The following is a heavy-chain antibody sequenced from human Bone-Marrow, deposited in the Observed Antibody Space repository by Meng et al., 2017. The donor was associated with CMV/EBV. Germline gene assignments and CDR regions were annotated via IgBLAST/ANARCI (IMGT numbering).Heavy chain of an antibody. CDR3: ARDRSSLNYYDSSGYYPYYYGMDV. Sequence: GGSLRLSCAACGFTFSTYDMHWVRQAPGKGLVWVSRINSDGSSTSYADSVKGRFTISRDNAKNTLYLQMNSLRAEDTAVYYCARDRSSLNYYDSSGYYPYYYGMDVWGQGTTVTVSS. J-gene: IGHJ6*02. CDR2: INSDGSST. D-gene: IGHD3-22*01. V-gene: IGHV3-74*01. CDR1: GFTFSTYD.